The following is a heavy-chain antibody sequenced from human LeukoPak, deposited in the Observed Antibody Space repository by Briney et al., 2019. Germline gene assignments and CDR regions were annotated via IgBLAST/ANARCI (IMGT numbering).Heavy chain of an antibody. J-gene: IGHJ4*02. CDR1: GGSISNYY. Sequence: PSETLSLTCTVSGGSISNYYWSWIRQPAGKGLEWIGRFYSSGTTNYNPSLRSRVSLSGDESKNQLSLKLYSVTAADTAVYYCVRGEGLSGYSDYWGQGTLVTVSS. CDR2: FYSSGTT. CDR3: VRGEGLSGYSDY. V-gene: IGHV4-4*07. D-gene: IGHD3-22*01.